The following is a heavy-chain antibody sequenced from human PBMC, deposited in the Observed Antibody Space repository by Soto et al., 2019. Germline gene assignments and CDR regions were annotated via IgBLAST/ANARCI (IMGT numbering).Heavy chain of an antibody. J-gene: IGHJ4*02. CDR2: ISAHNGNT. D-gene: IGHD1-1*01. Sequence: QVHLVQSGAEVKKPGASVKVSCKASGYTFTSYGITWVRQAPGQGLEWMGWISAHNGNTDYAQKLQGRVIVTRDTASSTASMELSTLRSDDTAVYYCARGRYGDYWRQGALVTVSS. CDR3: ARGRYGDY. V-gene: IGHV1-18*01. CDR1: GYTFTSYG.